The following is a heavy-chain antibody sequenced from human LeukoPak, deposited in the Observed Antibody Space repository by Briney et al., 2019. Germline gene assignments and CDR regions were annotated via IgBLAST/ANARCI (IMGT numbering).Heavy chain of an antibody. CDR2: INPNSGGT. J-gene: IGHJ4*02. D-gene: IGHD3-10*01. CDR1: GYTFTGYY. CDR3: ARGIRGGGGDY. Sequence: ASVKVSCKASGYTFTGYYMHWVRQAPGQGLEWMGWINPNSGGTNYAQKFQGRVTMTRDTSISTAYMGLGRLSSDDTAVFYCARGIRGGGGDYWGQGTLVTVSS. V-gene: IGHV1-2*02.